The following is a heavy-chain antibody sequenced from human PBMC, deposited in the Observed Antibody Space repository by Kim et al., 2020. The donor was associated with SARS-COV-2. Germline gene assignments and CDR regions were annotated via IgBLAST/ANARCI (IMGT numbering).Heavy chain of an antibody. CDR2: INTNTGNP. V-gene: IGHV7-4-1*02. J-gene: IGHJ4*02. CDR1: GYTFTSYA. Sequence: ASVKVSCKASGYTFTSYAMNWVRQAPGQGLEWMGWINTNTGNPTYAQGFTGRFVFSLDTSVSTAYLQISSLKAEDTAVYYCARDHYGSGSYYIGYFDYWGQGTLVTVSS. D-gene: IGHD3-10*01. CDR3: ARDHYGSGSYYIGYFDY.